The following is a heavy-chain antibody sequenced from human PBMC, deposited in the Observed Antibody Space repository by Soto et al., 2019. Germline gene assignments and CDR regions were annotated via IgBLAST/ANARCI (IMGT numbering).Heavy chain of an antibody. CDR3: AREGQTVTIFGVVTYGPDY. CDR2: IYYSGST. CDR1: GGSISSSSYY. Sequence: SETLSLTCTVPGGSISSSSYYWGWIRQPPGKGLEWIGSIYYSGSTYYNPSLKSRVTISVDTSKNQFSLKLSSVTAADTAVYYCAREGQTVTIFGVVTYGPDYWGQGTLVTVSS. V-gene: IGHV4-39*02. D-gene: IGHD3-3*01. J-gene: IGHJ4*02.